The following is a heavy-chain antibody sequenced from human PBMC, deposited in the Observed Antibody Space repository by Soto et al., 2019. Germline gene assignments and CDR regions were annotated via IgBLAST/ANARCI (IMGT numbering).Heavy chain of an antibody. CDR1: GFTFRPYA. V-gene: IGHV3-23*01. CDR2: ISSSGDST. CDR3: AKDPNGNYVGGLDM. J-gene: IGHJ3*02. Sequence: GGSLRLSCVGSGFTFRPYAMSWVRQAPGKGLEWVSGISSSGDSTYYADSVKGRFTISRDNSKNLLTLQMSSLRVDDTALYYCAKDPNGNYVGGLDMRGHGTMVTVSS. D-gene: IGHD1-7*01.